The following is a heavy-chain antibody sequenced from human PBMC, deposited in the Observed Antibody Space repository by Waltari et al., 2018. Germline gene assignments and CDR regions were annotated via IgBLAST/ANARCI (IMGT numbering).Heavy chain of an antibody. CDR1: GFSLGDHL. J-gene: IGHJ4*02. Sequence: EAQLVESGGTLVRPGESLRLSCVVSGFSLGDHLMSGVRQAPGKGLEGVASINQDGETDYVDSVKGRFTISRDNAKNSLYLVLNTLGADDSGVYFCASDPTLFGIRQNYFDSWGQGTQVTVSS. V-gene: IGHV3-7*04. CDR3: ASDPTLFGIRQNYFDS. D-gene: IGHD3-3*01. CDR2: INQDGET.